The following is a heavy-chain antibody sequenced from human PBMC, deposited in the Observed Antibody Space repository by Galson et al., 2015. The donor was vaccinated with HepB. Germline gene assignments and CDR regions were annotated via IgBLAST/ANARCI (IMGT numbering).Heavy chain of an antibody. CDR2: IFTSGYT. CDR3: ARSSTGARGWFDP. CDR1: GGSISSYY. V-gene: IGHV4-4*07. D-gene: IGHD7-27*01. J-gene: IGHJ5*02. Sequence: ETLSLTCTVSGGSISSYYWSWIRQPAGKGLEWIGRIFTSGYTNYNPSLKSRVTMSLDTPKNQFSLNLSSVTAADTAVYYCARSSTGARGWFDPWGQGTLVAVSS.